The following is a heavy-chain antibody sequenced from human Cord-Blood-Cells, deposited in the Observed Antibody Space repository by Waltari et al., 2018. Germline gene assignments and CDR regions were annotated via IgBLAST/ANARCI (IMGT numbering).Heavy chain of an antibody. Sequence: QVQLQESGPGLVKPSQTLSLTCTVSGGSISSGGYYWSWIRQHPGKGLEWIGYIYYSGSTYYNPSLKSRVTISVDTSKNQFSLKLSSVTAADTAVYYCARDFGSRIAPRSRGDAFDIWGQGTMVTVSS. V-gene: IGHV4-31*03. J-gene: IGHJ3*02. CDR1: GGSISSGGYY. CDR2: IYYSGST. CDR3: ARDFGSRIAPRSRGDAFDI. D-gene: IGHD6-13*01.